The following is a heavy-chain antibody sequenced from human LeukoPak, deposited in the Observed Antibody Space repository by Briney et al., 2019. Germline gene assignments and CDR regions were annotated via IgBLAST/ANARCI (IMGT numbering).Heavy chain of an antibody. D-gene: IGHD6-13*01. CDR1: GGSISSYY. J-gene: IGHJ4*02. CDR3: ARLRIAYFDY. V-gene: IGHV4-59*12. Sequence: SETLSLTCTVSGGSISSYYWSWIRQPPGKGLEWIGYIYYTGNTHYNFSLKSRVTISVATSKNQFSLKLSSVTAADTAVYYCARLRIAYFDYWGQGTLVTVSS. CDR2: IYYTGNT.